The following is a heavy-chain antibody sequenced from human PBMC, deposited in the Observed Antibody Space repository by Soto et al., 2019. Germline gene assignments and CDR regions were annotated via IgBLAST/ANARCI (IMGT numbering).Heavy chain of an antibody. CDR2: LDGSGSHT. CDR1: GFTFSSDA. V-gene: IGHV3-23*01. J-gene: IGHJ4*02. D-gene: IGHD1-1*01. Sequence: EVQLLESGGGLVQPGGSLRLSCAASGFTFSSDAMSWVRQAPGRGLEWVSSLDGSGSHTFHADSVKGRFTIPRDNSKNTVYLQMNSLRAEDTAVYYCVKARYSSNRGYFDYWGQGTVVTVSS. CDR3: VKARYSSNRGYFDY.